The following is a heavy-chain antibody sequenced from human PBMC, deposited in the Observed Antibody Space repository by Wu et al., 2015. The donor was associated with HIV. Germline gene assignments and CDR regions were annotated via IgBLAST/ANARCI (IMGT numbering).Heavy chain of an antibody. V-gene: IGHV1-2*02. J-gene: IGHJ4*02. CDR1: GYSFSDYH. CDR2: INPNSGGT. Sequence: QIQLVQSGAEVKKPGASVKVSCKASGYSFSDYHIHWVRQAPGQGLEWMGWINPNSGGTNYARKFQGRVTLTRDTSIGTAYMQLSRLTSGDTAVYYCARGDYANYDFWSAYPSYWGQGTLVTVSS. D-gene: IGHD3-3*01. CDR3: ARGDYANYDFWSAYPSY.